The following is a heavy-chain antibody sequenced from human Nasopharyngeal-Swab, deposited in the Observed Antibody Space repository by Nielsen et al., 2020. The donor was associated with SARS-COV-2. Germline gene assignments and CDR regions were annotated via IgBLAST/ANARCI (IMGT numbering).Heavy chain of an antibody. CDR2: ISSSSYI. D-gene: IGHD6-19*01. V-gene: IGHV3-21*04. CDR3: ATLSGWYGEAFDI. J-gene: IGHJ3*02. Sequence: WIRQPPGKGLEWVSSISSSSYIYYADSVKGRFTISRDNSKNTLYLQMNSLRAEDTAVYYCATLSGWYGEAFDIWGQGTMVTVSS.